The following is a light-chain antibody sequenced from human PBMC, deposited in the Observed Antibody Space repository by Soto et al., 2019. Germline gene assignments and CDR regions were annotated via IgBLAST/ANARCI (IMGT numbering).Light chain of an antibody. CDR1: SSDVGGYNY. V-gene: IGLV2-14*01. Sequence: QSALTQPASVSGSPGQSLTISCTGTSSDVGGYNYVSWYQQHPGKAPKVMIYEVSNRPSGVSNRFSGSKSGNTASLTISGLQAEDEADYYCCSYTNSNTLVFGTGTKLTVL. J-gene: IGLJ1*01. CDR2: EVS. CDR3: CSYTNSNTLV.